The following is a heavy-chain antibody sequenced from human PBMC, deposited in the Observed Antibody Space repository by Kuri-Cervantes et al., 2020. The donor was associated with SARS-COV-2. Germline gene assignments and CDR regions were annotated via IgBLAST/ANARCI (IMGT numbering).Heavy chain of an antibody. D-gene: IGHD3-3*01. Sequence: SETLSLTCTVSGASISSRSYYWGWIRQPPGKGREWIGSIYYSGSTYYNPSLKSRVTISVDTSKNQFSLKLSSVTAADTAVYYCARQMMSSITIFGVVITRNWFDPWGQGTLVTVSS. CDR2: IYYSGST. V-gene: IGHV4-39*01. J-gene: IGHJ5*02. CDR1: GASISSRSYY. CDR3: ARQMMSSITIFGVVITRNWFDP.